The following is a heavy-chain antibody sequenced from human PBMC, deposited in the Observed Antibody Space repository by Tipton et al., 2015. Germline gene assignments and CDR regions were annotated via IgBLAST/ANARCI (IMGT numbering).Heavy chain of an antibody. CDR2: ISHSGNT. Sequence: TLSLTCAVSAYSISSDYYWGWIRQPPGKGLEWIGSISHSGNTYYNPSLKSRITISLNTSKNQFSLKMSSVTAADTAVYFCARDLEHGMDVWGHGTTVTVSS. CDR3: ARDLEHGMDV. J-gene: IGHJ6*02. V-gene: IGHV4-38-2*02. CDR1: AYSISSDYY.